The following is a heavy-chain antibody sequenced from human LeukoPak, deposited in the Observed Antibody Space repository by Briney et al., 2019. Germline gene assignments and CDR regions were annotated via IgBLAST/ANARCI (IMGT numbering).Heavy chain of an antibody. J-gene: IGHJ5*02. CDR2: INPNSGGT. D-gene: IGHD3-10*01. CDR3: ATGVDMIWFALQS. V-gene: IGHV1-2*02. CDR1: GYTFTGYY. Sequence: EASVKVSCKASGYTFTGYYMHWVRQAPGQGLEWMGWINPNSGGTNYAQKFQGRVTMTRDTSISTAYMELSRLNSDDTAVYYCATGVDMIWFALQSWGQGTLVSVSS.